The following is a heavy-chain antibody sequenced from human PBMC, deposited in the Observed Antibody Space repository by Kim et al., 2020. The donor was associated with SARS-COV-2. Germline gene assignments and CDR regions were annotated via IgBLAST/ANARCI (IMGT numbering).Heavy chain of an antibody. CDR1: GFTFSSYA. CDR3: AREIEYGGV. J-gene: IGHJ4*02. V-gene: IGHV3-30*04. Sequence: GGSLRLSCAASGFTFSSYAMHWVRQAPGKGLEWVAVISYDGSNKYYADSVKGRFTISRDNSKNTLYLQINSLRAEDTAVYYCAREIEYGGVWGQGTLVT. D-gene: IGHD2-2*01. CDR2: ISYDGSNK.